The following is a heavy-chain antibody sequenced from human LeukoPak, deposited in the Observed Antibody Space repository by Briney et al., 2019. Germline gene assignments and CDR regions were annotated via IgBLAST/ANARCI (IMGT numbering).Heavy chain of an antibody. CDR1: GGSISSYY. CDR3: ARHGGSYFYY. J-gene: IGHJ4*02. V-gene: IGHV4-59*08. D-gene: IGHD1-26*01. CDR2: IYYSGTT. Sequence: SETLSPTCTVSGGSISSYYWSWIRQAPGKGLEWIGYIYYSGTTKYNPSLMSRVTISVDTSKNQFSLRLSSVAAADTAVYYCARHGGSYFYYWGQGTLVTVSS.